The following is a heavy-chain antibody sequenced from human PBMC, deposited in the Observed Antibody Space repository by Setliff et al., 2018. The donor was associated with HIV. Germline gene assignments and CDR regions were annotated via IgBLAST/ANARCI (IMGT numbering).Heavy chain of an antibody. V-gene: IGHV4-34*01. CDR2: INHTGST. J-gene: IGHJ6*03. Sequence: SETLSLTCAVYGGSFSVFYWSWFRQPPGKGLVWIGEINHTGSTNYNPSLKSRVTISLDTSKKQFSLKLTSVTAADTALYYCARGPPRTSAYSRYYFNYLDVWGKGTTVTVSS. D-gene: IGHD6-25*01. CDR1: GGSFSVFY. CDR3: ARGPPRTSAYSRYYFNYLDV.